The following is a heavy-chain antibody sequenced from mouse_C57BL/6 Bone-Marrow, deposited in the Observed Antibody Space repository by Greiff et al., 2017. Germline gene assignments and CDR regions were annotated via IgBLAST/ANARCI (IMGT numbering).Heavy chain of an antibody. CDR2: ISYDGSN. CDR3: ARPDGSSYDGYFDV. Sequence: EVKLMESGPGLVKPSQSLSLTCSVTGYSITSGYYWNWIRQFPGNKLEWMGYISYDGSNNYNPSLKNRISITRDTSKNQFFLKLNSVTTEDTATYYWARPDGSSYDGYFDVWGTGTTVTVSS. V-gene: IGHV3-6*01. D-gene: IGHD1-1*01. J-gene: IGHJ1*03. CDR1: GYSITSGYY.